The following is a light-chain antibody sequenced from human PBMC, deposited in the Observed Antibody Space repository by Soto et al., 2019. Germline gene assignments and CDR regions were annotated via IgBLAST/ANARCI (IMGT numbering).Light chain of an antibody. CDR3: QQYNNWPLT. Sequence: EIVITHSPATLSVSPGERATVSCRASQSVSSNLAWYQQKPGQAPRLIIYGASTRATGIPARFSGSGSGTEFTLTIGSLQSEDFAVYYCQQYNNWPLTFGQGTKLEIK. CDR2: GAS. CDR1: QSVSSN. V-gene: IGKV3-15*01. J-gene: IGKJ2*01.